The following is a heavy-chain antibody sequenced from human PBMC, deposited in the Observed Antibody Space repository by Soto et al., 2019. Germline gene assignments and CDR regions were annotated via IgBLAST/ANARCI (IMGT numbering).Heavy chain of an antibody. Sequence: PSETLALTCTVSGGSISSGGYYWSWIRQSPVKGLECIGYIYYSGSTNYNPSLKSRVTISVDTSKNQFSLKLSSVTAADTAVYYCARDRSGSYYDAFDIWGQGTMVPV. CDR2: IYYSGST. D-gene: IGHD1-26*01. CDR1: GGSISSGGYY. CDR3: ARDRSGSYYDAFDI. J-gene: IGHJ3*02. V-gene: IGHV4-61*08.